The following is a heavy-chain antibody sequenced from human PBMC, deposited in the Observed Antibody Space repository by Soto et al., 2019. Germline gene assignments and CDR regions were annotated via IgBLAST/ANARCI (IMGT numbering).Heavy chain of an antibody. D-gene: IGHD1-26*01. V-gene: IGHV1-69*04. CDR1: GGDLSNSG. CDR2: IFPLLAMV. CDR3: AKDDGAGFKS. J-gene: IGHJ4*02. Sequence: QVNLVQSGTEMKKPGSSVMVSCKVSGGDLSNSGISWVRQAPGQGLEWMGGIFPLLAMVDYSQKFQGRVTISADESTNPAYMDLGSLSSEETAVYYGAKDDGAGFKSWGQGTRVIVSS.